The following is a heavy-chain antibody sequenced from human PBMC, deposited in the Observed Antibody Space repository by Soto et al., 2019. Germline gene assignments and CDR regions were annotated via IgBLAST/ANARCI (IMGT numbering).Heavy chain of an antibody. CDR2: INHSGST. CDR3: ARGPTSEYYDFWSGYYTTSQYDY. Sequence: SQTLSLTCAVYGGSFSGYYWSWIRQPPGKGLEWIGEINHSGSTNYNPSLKSRVTISVDTSKNQFSLKLSSVTAADTAVYYCARGPTSEYYDFWSGYYTTSQYDYWGQGTLVTVSS. V-gene: IGHV4-34*01. CDR1: GGSFSGYY. D-gene: IGHD3-3*01. J-gene: IGHJ4*02.